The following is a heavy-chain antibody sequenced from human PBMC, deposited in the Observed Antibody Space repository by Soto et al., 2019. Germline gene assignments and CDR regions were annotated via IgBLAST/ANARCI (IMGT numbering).Heavy chain of an antibody. V-gene: IGHV3-72*01. J-gene: IGHJ4*02. CDR3: TTEGSLPGPAFDY. CDR1: GFTFSDHY. Sequence: EVQLVESGGGLVQPGGSLRLSCVASGFTFSDHYIDLVRQAPGKGLEWVGRTKDKAKSYTAEYAASVKGRFTISRDDSKNTLYLQMNSLKTEDKAVYYCTTEGSLPGPAFDYWGQGTLVTVSS. CDR2: TKDKAKSYTA.